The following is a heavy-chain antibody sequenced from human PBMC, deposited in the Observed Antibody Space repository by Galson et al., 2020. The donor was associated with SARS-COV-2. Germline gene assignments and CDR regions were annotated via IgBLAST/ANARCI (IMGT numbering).Heavy chain of an antibody. CDR3: AGTYDSSGPDILFDY. V-gene: IGHV4-39*01. Sequence: SETLSLTCTVSGGSISSSSYYWGWIRQPPGKGLEWIGSIYYSGSTYYNPSLKSRVTISVDTSKNQFSLKLSSVTAADTAVYYCAGTYDSSGPDILFDYWGQGTLVTVSS. CDR2: IYYSGST. CDR1: GGSISSSSYY. D-gene: IGHD3-22*01. J-gene: IGHJ4*02.